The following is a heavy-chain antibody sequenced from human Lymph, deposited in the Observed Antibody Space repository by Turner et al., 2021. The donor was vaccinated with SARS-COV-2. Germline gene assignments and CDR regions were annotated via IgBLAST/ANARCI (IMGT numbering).Heavy chain of an antibody. Sequence: QLQLQESGPGLVKRSETLSLTCTVSGGSISSSSPYWGWIRQPPGRGLEWIGHIYYSGSNYYNPSLKSRVTISVDTSKNQFSLKLSSVTAADTAVYYCARLVRRAEYYFDYWGQGTLVTVSS. V-gene: IGHV4-39*01. CDR2: IYYSGSN. D-gene: IGHD3-10*01. J-gene: IGHJ4*02. CDR3: ARLVRRAEYYFDY. CDR1: GGSISSSSPY.